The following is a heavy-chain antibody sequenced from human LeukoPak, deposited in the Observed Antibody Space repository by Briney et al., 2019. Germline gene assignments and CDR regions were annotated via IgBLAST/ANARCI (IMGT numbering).Heavy chain of an antibody. Sequence: PSETLSLTCTVSGGSVSSGSYYWSWIRQPPGKGLKWIGYIYYSGSTNYNPSLKSRVTISIDTSKNQFSLKLSSATAADTAVYYCARKGVPFYYGMDVWGQGTTVTVSS. CDR2: IYYSGST. CDR1: GGSVSSGSYY. D-gene: IGHD3-16*01. J-gene: IGHJ6*02. V-gene: IGHV4-61*01. CDR3: ARKGVPFYYGMDV.